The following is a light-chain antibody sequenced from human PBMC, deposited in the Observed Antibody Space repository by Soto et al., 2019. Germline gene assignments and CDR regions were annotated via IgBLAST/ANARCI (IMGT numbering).Light chain of an antibody. CDR3: QQSYSTPRT. CDR2: AAS. V-gene: IGKV1-39*01. Sequence: DIQMTQSPSSLSASVGDRVTITCRASQSIASYLNWYQQKPGKAPKLLIYAASSLQSGVPSRFSGSGSGTDFTLTSSSLQPEDFAPYFCQQSYSTPRTFGQGTKLDIK. CDR1: QSIASY. J-gene: IGKJ2*01.